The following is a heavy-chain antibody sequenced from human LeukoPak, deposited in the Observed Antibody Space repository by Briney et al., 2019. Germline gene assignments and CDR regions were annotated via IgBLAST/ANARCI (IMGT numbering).Heavy chain of an antibody. V-gene: IGHV3-21*01. J-gene: IGHJ4*02. CDR2: ITRSSYI. Sequence: GGSLRLSCAASGFTFSTYAMNWVRQAPGKGLEWVSSITRSSYIYYADSVKGRFTISRANAKNSLYLQMDSLRAEDTAVYYCARAPGTGIFGVVIPSPFDYWGQGTLVTVSS. CDR1: GFTFSTYA. D-gene: IGHD3-3*01. CDR3: ARAPGTGIFGVVIPSPFDY.